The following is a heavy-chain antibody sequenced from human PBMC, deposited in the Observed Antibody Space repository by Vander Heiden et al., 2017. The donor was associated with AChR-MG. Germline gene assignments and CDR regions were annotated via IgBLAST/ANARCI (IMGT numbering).Heavy chain of an antibody. D-gene: IGHD3-9*01. CDR1: GFSLSNARMG. Sequence: QVTLKESGPVLVKPTETLTLTCTVSGFSLSNARMGVSWIRQPPGKALEWLAHIFSNDEKSYSTSLKSRLTISKDTSKSQVILTMTNMDPVDTATYYCARIGRPYYDILTGQSWRDWFDPWGQGTLVTVSS. J-gene: IGHJ5*02. CDR3: ARIGRPYYDILTGQSWRDWFDP. V-gene: IGHV2-26*01. CDR2: IFSNDEK.